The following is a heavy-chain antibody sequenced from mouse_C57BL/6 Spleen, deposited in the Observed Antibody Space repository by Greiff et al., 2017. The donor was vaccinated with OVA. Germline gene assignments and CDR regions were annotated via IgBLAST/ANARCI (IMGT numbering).Heavy chain of an antibody. V-gene: IGHV3-6*01. CDR3: ARGVASWSSYFDY. CDR2: ISYDGSN. Sequence: ESGPGLVKPSQSLSLSCSVSGYSITSCYYWYWIRQFTGNKLEWMGYISYDGSNNYNPSLKNRISVTRDTSKNQFFLKLNSVTTEDTATYYCARGVASWSSYFDYWGKGTTLTVSS. J-gene: IGHJ2*01. CDR1: GYSITSCYY. D-gene: IGHD1-1*01.